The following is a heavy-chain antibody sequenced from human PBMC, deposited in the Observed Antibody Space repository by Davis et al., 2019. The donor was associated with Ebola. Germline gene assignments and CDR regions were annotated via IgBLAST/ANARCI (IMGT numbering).Heavy chain of an antibody. CDR3: ARGSENYCIGTTCYLSEADF. Sequence: AASVKVSCKASGYTFTDYDIHWVRWATGQGLEWMGWIGIYNLKTHYAQKFQGRVSLTTDTTSTAYMELRSLRSDDTAVYYCARGSENYCIGTTCYLSEADFWGQGTQVTVS. J-gene: IGHJ4*02. D-gene: IGHD2-15*01. CDR2: IGIYNLKT. V-gene: IGHV1-18*01. CDR1: GYTFTDYD.